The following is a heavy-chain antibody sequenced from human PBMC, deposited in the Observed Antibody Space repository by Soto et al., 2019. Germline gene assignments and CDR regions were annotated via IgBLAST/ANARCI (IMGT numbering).Heavy chain of an antibody. Sequence: EVQLVESGGGLVQPGGSLRLSCAASGFTFSRFELQWVRQAPGKGVEWILYISSSGSTAYYASSVEGRFTISRDNANNSVYLQMDSLRAEDTALYYCTRAAWFPYLSFYWGQGALVTVSS. CDR3: TRAAWFPYLSFY. D-gene: IGHD3-10*01. CDR2: ISSSGSTA. V-gene: IGHV3-48*03. J-gene: IGHJ4*02. CDR1: GFTFSRFE.